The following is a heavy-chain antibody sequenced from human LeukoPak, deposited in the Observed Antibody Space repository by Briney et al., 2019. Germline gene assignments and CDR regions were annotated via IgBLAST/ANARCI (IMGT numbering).Heavy chain of an antibody. CDR2: ISAYNGNT. V-gene: IGHV1-18*01. J-gene: IGHJ3*01. Sequence: ASVKVSCKASGYTFTSYGISWVRQAPGQGLEWMGWISAYNGNTDYAQNLQGRVTMTTHTSSSTAYMELRSLRSDDTAMYYCARLLRPGGRTGDAFDVWGQGTMVAVSS. CDR3: ARLLRPGGRTGDAFDV. D-gene: IGHD1-26*01. CDR1: GYTFTSYG.